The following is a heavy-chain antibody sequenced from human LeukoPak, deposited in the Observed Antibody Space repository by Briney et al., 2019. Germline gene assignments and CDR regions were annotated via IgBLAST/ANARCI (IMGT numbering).Heavy chain of an antibody. J-gene: IGHJ4*02. D-gene: IGHD6-13*01. Sequence: GGSLRLSCAASGFTFSSYSMNWVRQAPGKGLEWVSSISSSSSYIYYADSVKGRFTISRDNAKNSLYLQMNSLRAEDMAVYYCARALIIAAADYWGQGTLVTVSS. V-gene: IGHV3-21*01. CDR3: ARALIIAAADY. CDR2: ISSSSSYI. CDR1: GFTFSSYS.